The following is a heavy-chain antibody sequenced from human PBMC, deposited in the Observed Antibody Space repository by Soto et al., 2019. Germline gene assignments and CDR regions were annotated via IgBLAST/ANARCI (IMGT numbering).Heavy chain of an antibody. CDR3: ARSEQQLNWFDP. CDR2: INPNSGGT. J-gene: IGHJ5*02. Sequence: ASVKVSCKASGYTFTGYYMDWVRQAPGQGLEWMGWINPNSGGTNYAQKFQGWVTMTRDTSISTAYMELSRLRSDDTAVYYCARSEQQLNWFDPWGQGTLVTVSS. V-gene: IGHV1-2*04. CDR1: GYTFTGYY. D-gene: IGHD6-13*01.